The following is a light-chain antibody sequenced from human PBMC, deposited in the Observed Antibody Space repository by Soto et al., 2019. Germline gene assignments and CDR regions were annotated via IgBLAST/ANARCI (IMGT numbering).Light chain of an antibody. Sequence: QSVLTQPDSVSGSPGQSITISCTGTSSDVGGYNYVSWYQQHPGKAPKLMIYEVSNRPSGVSNRFSGSKSGNTASLTISGLQAEDEADYYCSSYTSSSIDYVFGTGTKLTVL. J-gene: IGLJ1*01. CDR1: SSDVGGYNY. CDR3: SSYTSSSIDYV. V-gene: IGLV2-14*01. CDR2: EVS.